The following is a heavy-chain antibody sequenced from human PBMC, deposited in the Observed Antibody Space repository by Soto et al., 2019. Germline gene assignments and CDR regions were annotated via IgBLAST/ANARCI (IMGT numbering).Heavy chain of an antibody. CDR1: GGSVRSGSYY. Sequence: SATLSLTCTASGGSVRSGSYYWSWIRQPPGKGLEWIGSIYYSGSTYYNPSLKSRVTISVDTSKNQFSLKLSSVTAADTAVYYCARRLYYDSSGFEGGGMDVWGEGTTVT. J-gene: IGHJ6*02. V-gene: IGHV4-39*01. CDR2: IYYSGST. D-gene: IGHD3-22*01. CDR3: ARRLYYDSSGFEGGGMDV.